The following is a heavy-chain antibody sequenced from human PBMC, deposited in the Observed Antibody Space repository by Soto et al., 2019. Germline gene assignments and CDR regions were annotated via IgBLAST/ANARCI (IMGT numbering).Heavy chain of an antibody. V-gene: IGHV3-20*04. CDR2: INWNGGNT. CDR1: GFIFDSDW. Sequence: PGGSLRLSCAASGFIFDSDWMHWVRQAPGKGLEWVSAINWNGGNTDYADSVKGRFTISRDNVKRSLYLQMNSLRVDDTAFYYCARGSFAHYFDHWGQGALVTVSS. J-gene: IGHJ4*02. CDR3: ARGSFAHYFDH.